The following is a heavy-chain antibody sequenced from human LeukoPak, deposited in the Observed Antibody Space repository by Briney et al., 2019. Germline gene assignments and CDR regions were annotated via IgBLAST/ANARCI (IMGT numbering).Heavy chain of an antibody. Sequence: GGSLRLSCAASGFTFSSYWMSWVRQAPGKGLEWVANIKQDGSEKYYVDSVKGRFTISRDNAKNSLYLQMNSLRAEDTAVYYCARKRAYYDILTGYYTHDAFDIWGQGTMVTVSS. D-gene: IGHD3-9*01. J-gene: IGHJ3*02. V-gene: IGHV3-7*01. CDR3: ARKRAYYDILTGYYTHDAFDI. CDR2: IKQDGSEK. CDR1: GFTFSSYW.